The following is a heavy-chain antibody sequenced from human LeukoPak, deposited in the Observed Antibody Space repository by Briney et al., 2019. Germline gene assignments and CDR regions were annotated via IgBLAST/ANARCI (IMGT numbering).Heavy chain of an antibody. Sequence: SETLSLTCTVSGGSISSSSYYWGWIRQPPGKGLEWIGSIYYSGSTYYNPSLKSRVTISVDTSKNQFSLKLSSVTAADTAVYYCARSDIVLMVYAIFDYWDQGTLVTVSS. CDR3: ARSDIVLMVYAIFDY. CDR2: IYYSGST. CDR1: GGSISSSSYY. J-gene: IGHJ4*02. D-gene: IGHD2-8*01. V-gene: IGHV4-39*01.